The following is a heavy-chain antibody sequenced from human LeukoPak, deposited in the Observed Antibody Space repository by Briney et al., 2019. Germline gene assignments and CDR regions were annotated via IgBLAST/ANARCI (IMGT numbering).Heavy chain of an antibody. Sequence: PSETLSLTCTVSGGYIITSGHYWGWIRQPPGKGLEGIGSVYYTGVTSTNPFFRSRMSISVDTSKNQFSLNLTSVTAADAAVYYCARERSSSGGHNWFDPWGQGTLVTVSS. CDR2: VYYTGVT. CDR1: GGYIITSGHY. V-gene: IGHV4-39*07. J-gene: IGHJ5*02. D-gene: IGHD4-23*01. CDR3: ARERSSSGGHNWFDP.